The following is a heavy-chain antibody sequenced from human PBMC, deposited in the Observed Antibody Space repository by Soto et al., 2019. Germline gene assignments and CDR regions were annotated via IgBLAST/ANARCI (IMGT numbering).Heavy chain of an antibody. Sequence: PSETLSLTCTVSGGSISSYYWSWIRQPAGKGLEWIGRIYTSGSTNYNPSLKSRVTMSVDTSKNQFSLKLSSVTAADTAVYYCARDMRVHSSGWYFDYWGQGTLVTVSS. D-gene: IGHD6-19*01. J-gene: IGHJ4*02. CDR3: ARDMRVHSSGWYFDY. V-gene: IGHV4-4*07. CDR2: IYTSGST. CDR1: GGSISSYY.